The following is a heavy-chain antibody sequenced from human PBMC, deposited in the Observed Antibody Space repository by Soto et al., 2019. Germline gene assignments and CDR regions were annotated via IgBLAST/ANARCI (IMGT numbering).Heavy chain of an antibody. V-gene: IGHV2-5*02. CDR1: GFSLSTTGVG. CDR2: IYWDDDK. CDR3: VQSRCGGDCLQSYSSHSYYGLDV. Sequence: QITLKESGPTLVKPTQTLTLTCSFSGFSLSTTGVGVGWIRQPPGKALEWLALIYWDDDKRYNPSLNSRLTLTKDTSNTQVVLAMTNLDPVDTATYYCVQSRCGGDCLQSYSSHSYYGLDVWGQGTTVTVSS. D-gene: IGHD2-21*02. J-gene: IGHJ6*02.